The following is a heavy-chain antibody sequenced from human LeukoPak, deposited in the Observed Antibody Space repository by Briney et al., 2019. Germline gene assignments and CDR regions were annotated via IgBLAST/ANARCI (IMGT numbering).Heavy chain of an antibody. J-gene: IGHJ4*02. CDR2: INHSGST. V-gene: IGHV4-34*01. D-gene: IGHD2-2*01. Sequence: PSETLSLTCAVYGGSFSGYYWSWIRQPPGKGLEWIGEINHSGSTNYNPSLKSRVTISVDTSKNQFSLKLSSVTAADTAVYYCARDRIFEVCSSTSCRSFDYWGQGTLVTVSS. CDR1: GGSFSGYY. CDR3: ARDRIFEVCSSTSCRSFDY.